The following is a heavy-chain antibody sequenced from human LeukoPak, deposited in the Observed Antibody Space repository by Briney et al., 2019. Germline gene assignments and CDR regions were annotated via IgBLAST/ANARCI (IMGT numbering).Heavy chain of an antibody. CDR2: ISSSSSTI. D-gene: IGHD5-18*01. CDR3: AREDTAMWGYYYGMDV. V-gene: IGHV3-48*04. J-gene: IGHJ6*02. Sequence: SGGSLRLSCAASGFTFSSYSMNWVRQAPGKGLEWVSYISSSSSTIYYADSVKGRFTISGDNAKNSLYLQMNSLRAEDTAVYYCAREDTAMWGYYYGMDVWGQGTTVTVSS. CDR1: GFTFSSYS.